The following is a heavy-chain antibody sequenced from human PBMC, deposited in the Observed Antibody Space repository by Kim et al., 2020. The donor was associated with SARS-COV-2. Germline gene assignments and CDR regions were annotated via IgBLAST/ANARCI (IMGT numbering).Heavy chain of an antibody. D-gene: IGHD6-19*01. V-gene: IGHV4-59*13. Sequence: SETLSLTCTVSGGSISSYYWSWIRQPPGKGLEWIGYIYYSGSTNYNPSLKSRVTISVDTSKNQFSLKLSSVTAADTAVYYCASGSGWAPTQYYYYYYGMGVWGQGTTVTVSS. J-gene: IGHJ6*02. CDR3: ASGSGWAPTQYYYYYYGMGV. CDR1: GGSISSYY. CDR2: IYYSGST.